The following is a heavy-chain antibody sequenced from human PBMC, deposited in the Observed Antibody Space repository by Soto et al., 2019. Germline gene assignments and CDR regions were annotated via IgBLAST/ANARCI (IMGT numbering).Heavy chain of an antibody. Sequence: PGGSLRLSCAASGFTFSSYSMNWVRQAPGKGLEWVSYISSSSSYIYYADSVKGRFTISRDNAKNSLYLQMNSLRAEDTAVYYCALYYYGSKYRGYWGQGTLVTVSS. J-gene: IGHJ4*02. V-gene: IGHV3-21*05. CDR3: ALYYYGSKYRGY. CDR1: GFTFSSYS. CDR2: ISSSSSYI. D-gene: IGHD3-10*01.